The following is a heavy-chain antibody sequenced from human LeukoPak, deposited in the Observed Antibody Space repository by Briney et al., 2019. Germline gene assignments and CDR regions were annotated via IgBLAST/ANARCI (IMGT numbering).Heavy chain of an antibody. CDR2: INHSGST. Sequence: PSETLSLTCAVYGGSFSGYYWSWIRQPPGKGLEWIGEINHSGSTNYNPSLKSRVTISVDTSKNQFSLKLSSVTAADTAVYYCAGYYDILTGYHKGFDYWGQGTLVTVSS. CDR1: GGSFSGYY. D-gene: IGHD3-9*01. J-gene: IGHJ4*02. CDR3: AGYYDILTGYHKGFDY. V-gene: IGHV4-34*01.